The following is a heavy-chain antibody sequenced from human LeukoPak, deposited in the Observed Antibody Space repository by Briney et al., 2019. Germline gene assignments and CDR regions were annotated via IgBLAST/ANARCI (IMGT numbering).Heavy chain of an antibody. D-gene: IGHD3-10*01. CDR1: GFTFSSYW. CDR3: ARGLRGPDY. Sequence: GGSLRLSCAASGFTFSSYWMHWVRQAPGKGLEWVSRINNDGSDTTYADSVKGRFTVSRDNAKNTLYVEMNSLRADDTAVYYCARGLRGPDYWGQGALFSVSS. J-gene: IGHJ4*01. V-gene: IGHV3-74*01. CDR2: INNDGSDT.